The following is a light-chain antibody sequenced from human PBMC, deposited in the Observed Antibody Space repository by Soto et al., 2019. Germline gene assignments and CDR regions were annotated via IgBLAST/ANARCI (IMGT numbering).Light chain of an antibody. CDR3: QQYNSFPT. CDR1: QSISSW. CDR2: KAS. V-gene: IGKV1-5*03. Sequence: DIQMTQSPSTLSASVGDRVTITCRASQSISSWLAWYQQKPGKAPKLLIYKASSLESGVPSRFSGSGSGTEVSLTISSLQPDDFATYDCQQYNSFPTFGQGTKVEIK. J-gene: IGKJ1*01.